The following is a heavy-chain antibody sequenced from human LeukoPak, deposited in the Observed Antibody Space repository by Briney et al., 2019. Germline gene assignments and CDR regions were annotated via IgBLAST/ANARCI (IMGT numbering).Heavy chain of an antibody. CDR3: ARASSGGYYYYGMDV. CDR2: IYHSGST. J-gene: IGHJ6*02. Sequence: SETLSLTCTVSGGSISSYYWSWLRQPPGKGLEWIGYIYHSGSTNYNPSLKSRVTISVDTSKDQFFLKLTSVTAADTAVYYCARASSGGYYYYGMDVWGQGTTVTVSS. CDR1: GGSISSYY. D-gene: IGHD6-6*01. V-gene: IGHV4-59*01.